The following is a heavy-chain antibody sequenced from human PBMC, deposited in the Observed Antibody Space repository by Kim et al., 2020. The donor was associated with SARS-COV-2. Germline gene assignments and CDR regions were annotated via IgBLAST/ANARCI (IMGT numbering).Heavy chain of an antibody. V-gene: IGHV3-30*04. CDR2: ISYDGSNK. Sequence: GGSLRLSCAASGFTFSSYAMHWVRQAPGKGLEWVAVISYDGSNKYYADSVKGRFTISRDNSKNTLYLQMNSLRAEDTAVYYCARDRRRYFDWFDAFDIWGQGTMVTVSS. CDR3: ARDRRRYFDWFDAFDI. J-gene: IGHJ3*02. D-gene: IGHD3-9*01. CDR1: GFTFSSYA.